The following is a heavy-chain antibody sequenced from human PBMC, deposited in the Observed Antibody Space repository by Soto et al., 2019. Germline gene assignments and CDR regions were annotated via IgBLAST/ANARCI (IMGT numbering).Heavy chain of an antibody. D-gene: IGHD5-12*01. Sequence: QVQLVQSGAEVKKPGASVKVSCKASGFPFTTFGFNWVRQAAGQGLEWIGWISAYNGNTNFAQRFQDRVTLTSDSPTSTAYMEVRSVTSDGTAGSYCASGIRATGVKDAVDIWGQCTMVTVSS. CDR3: ASGIRATGVKDAVDI. J-gene: IGHJ3*02. V-gene: IGHV1-18*01. CDR2: ISAYNGNT. CDR1: GFPFTTFG.